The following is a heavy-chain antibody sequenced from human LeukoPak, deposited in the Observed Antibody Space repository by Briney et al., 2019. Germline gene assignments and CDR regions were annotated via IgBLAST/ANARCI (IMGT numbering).Heavy chain of an antibody. V-gene: IGHV5-51*01. Sequence: GESLKISCQGSGYNFTNYWIGWVRRLPGKGLEWMGIIYPGDSNSRYSSSFQGQVTISADKSITTAYLQWSSLKASDTGIYYCARLSATYGDYWGQGTLVTVSS. CDR1: GYNFTNYW. CDR2: IYPGDSNS. J-gene: IGHJ4*02. CDR3: ARLSATYGDY. D-gene: IGHD4-17*01.